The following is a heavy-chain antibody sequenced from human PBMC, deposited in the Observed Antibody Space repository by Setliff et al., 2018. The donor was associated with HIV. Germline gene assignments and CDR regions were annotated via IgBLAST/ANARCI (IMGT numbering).Heavy chain of an antibody. Sequence: ASVKVSCKTSGYSVATHGLSWVRQAPGEGLEWMGWISAYTGNTNYAQKFHGRVSMTTDSSTSTGYMELTSLRSDDTAVYYCARHSFHWGQGTPVTVSS. V-gene: IGHV1-18*01. CDR3: ARHSFH. J-gene: IGHJ4*02. D-gene: IGHD2-21*01. CDR1: GYSVATHG. CDR2: ISAYTGNT.